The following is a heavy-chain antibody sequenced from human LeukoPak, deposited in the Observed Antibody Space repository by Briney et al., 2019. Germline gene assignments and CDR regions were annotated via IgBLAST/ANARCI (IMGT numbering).Heavy chain of an antibody. V-gene: IGHV3-33*06. CDR3: AKDEDPYYYGSGACDY. CDR2: IWYDGSNK. J-gene: IGHJ4*02. D-gene: IGHD3-10*01. Sequence: PGGSLRLSCAASGFTFSRYGMHWVRQAPGKGLEWVAVIWYDGSNKYYADSVKGRFTISRDNSKNTLYLQMNSLRAEDTAVYYCAKDEDPYYYGSGACDYWGQGTLVTVSS. CDR1: GFTFSRYG.